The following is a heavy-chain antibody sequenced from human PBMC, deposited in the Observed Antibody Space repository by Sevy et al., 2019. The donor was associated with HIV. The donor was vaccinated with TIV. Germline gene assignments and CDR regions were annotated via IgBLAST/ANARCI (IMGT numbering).Heavy chain of an antibody. J-gene: IGHJ4*02. V-gene: IGHV3-23*01. CDR3: AREGCTKPHDY. CDR1: GFPFNIYS. Sequence: GGSLRLSCATSGFPFNIYSMSWVRQAPGKGLEWVSTLSFGCGKINYADSVKGRFTISRDNSENTLYLEMNSLRAADTALYFCAREGCTKPHDYGGRGTLVTVSS. CDR2: LSFGCGKI. D-gene: IGHD2-8*01.